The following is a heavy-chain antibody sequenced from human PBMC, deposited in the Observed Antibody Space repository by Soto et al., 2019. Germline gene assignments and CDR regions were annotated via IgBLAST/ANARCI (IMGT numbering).Heavy chain of an antibody. CDR1: GFTFSSYA. D-gene: IGHD2-8*01. Sequence: GGSLRLSCAASGFTFSSYAMSWVRQAPGKGLEWVSAISGSGGSTYYADSVKGRFTISRDNSKNTLYLQMNSLRAEDTAVYYCAKDGTFYCTNGVCYEVDAFDIWGQGTMVTVSS. CDR2: ISGSGGST. J-gene: IGHJ3*02. CDR3: AKDGTFYCTNGVCYEVDAFDI. V-gene: IGHV3-23*01.